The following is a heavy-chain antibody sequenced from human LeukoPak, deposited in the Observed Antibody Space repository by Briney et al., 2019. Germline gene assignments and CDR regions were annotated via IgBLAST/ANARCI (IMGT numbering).Heavy chain of an antibody. Sequence: PGGSLRLSCAASGFTFSSYGMHWVRQAPGKGLEWVAVISYDGSNKYYADSVKGRFTISRDNSKNTLYLQMNSLRAEDTAVYYCAKAGSGWPNRGNYYGMDVWGQGTTVTVSS. CDR2: ISYDGSNK. V-gene: IGHV3-30*18. CDR3: AKAGSGWPNRGNYYGMDV. D-gene: IGHD6-25*01. J-gene: IGHJ6*02. CDR1: GFTFSSYG.